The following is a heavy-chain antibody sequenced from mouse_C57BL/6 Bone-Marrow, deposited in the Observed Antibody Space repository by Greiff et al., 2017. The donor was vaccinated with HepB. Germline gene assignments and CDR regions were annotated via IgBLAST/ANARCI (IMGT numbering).Heavy chain of an antibody. CDR3: ARYWDFDY. CDR1: GYTFTSYW. D-gene: IGHD4-1*01. CDR2: INPSNGGT. J-gene: IGHJ2*01. V-gene: IGHV1-53*01. Sequence: QVQLQQPGAELVRPGSSVKLSCKASGYTFTSYWMDWVEQRPGQGLEWIGNINPSNGGTNYNEKFKSKATLTVDKSSSTAYRQRSSLTSEDSAVYYCARYWDFDYWGQGTTLTVSS.